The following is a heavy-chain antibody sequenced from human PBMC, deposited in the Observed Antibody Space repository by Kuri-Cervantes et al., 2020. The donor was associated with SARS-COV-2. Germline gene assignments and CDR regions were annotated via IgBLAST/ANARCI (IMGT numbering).Heavy chain of an antibody. Sequence: ASVKVSCKASGYTFTNYGITWVRQAPGQGLQWMGWISAYNGKIDYAQNLQGRVTMTTDKSTSTAYMELRSLRSDDTAVYYCAREGGCMTGITSGYWGQGTLVTVSS. D-gene: IGHD1-20*01. J-gene: IGHJ4*02. CDR2: ISAYNGKI. V-gene: IGHV1-18*04. CDR1: GYTFTNYG. CDR3: AREGGCMTGITSGY.